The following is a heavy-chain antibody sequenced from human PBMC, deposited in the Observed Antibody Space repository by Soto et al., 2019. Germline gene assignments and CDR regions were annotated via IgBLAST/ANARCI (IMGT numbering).Heavy chain of an antibody. J-gene: IGHJ4*02. CDR2: IYWDDDK. V-gene: IGHV2-5*02. CDR3: AHRVLRTVFGLVTTTAIYFDF. CDR1: GFSLTTSGVG. Sequence: KESGPTVVRPTETLTLTCRFSGFSLTTSGVGVGWIRQSPGKAPEWLALIYWDDDKRYSASLKSRLTITKDTSKNQVVLTVSDLDLTDPATYYCAHRVLRTVFGLVTTTAIYFDFWGQGTPVAVSS. D-gene: IGHD3-3*01.